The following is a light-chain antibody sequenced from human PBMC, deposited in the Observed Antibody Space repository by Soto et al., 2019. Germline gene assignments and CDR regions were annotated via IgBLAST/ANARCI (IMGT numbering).Light chain of an antibody. CDR2: DAS. V-gene: IGKV1-39*01. Sequence: DIQLTQSPSSLSASVGDSVTITCRASQSLXSYFIWYQQKPGKAPKMLTDDASSLQRGVPSRLSGSGSATDFTLTISSLQPEDVATYYCQQSYSTPRTFGGGTKVDIK. CDR1: QSLXSY. J-gene: IGKJ4*02. CDR3: QQSYSTPRT.